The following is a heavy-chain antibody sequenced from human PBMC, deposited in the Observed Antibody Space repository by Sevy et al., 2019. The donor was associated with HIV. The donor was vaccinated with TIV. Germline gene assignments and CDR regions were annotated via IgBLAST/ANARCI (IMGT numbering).Heavy chain of an antibody. CDR3: AKSGRIVVAGTTNYFDS. V-gene: IGHV3-33*06. CDR2: IWYDGSNN. Sequence: GGSLRLSCAASGFPFSTYAMHWVRQASGKGLEWVAVIWYDGSNNYHADSVKGRFTISRDNSKNTLYLQMDSLRAADTAVYYCAKSGRIVVAGTTNYFDSWGQGTLVTVSS. J-gene: IGHJ4*02. CDR1: GFPFSTYA. D-gene: IGHD6-19*01.